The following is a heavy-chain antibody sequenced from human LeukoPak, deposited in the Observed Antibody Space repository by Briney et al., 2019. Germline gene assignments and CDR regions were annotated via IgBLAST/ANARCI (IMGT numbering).Heavy chain of an antibody. V-gene: IGHV3-23*01. CDR1: GFTFSSYA. J-gene: IGHJ4*02. CDR2: ISSSGGST. Sequence: GGSLRLSCAASGFTFSSYAMSWVRQAPGKGLEWVSAISSSGGSTYYADSVKGRFTISRDNAKNSLYLQMNSLRAEDAAVYYCARGRYDSSGYRDYWGQGTLVTVSS. CDR3: ARGRYDSSGYRDY. D-gene: IGHD3-22*01.